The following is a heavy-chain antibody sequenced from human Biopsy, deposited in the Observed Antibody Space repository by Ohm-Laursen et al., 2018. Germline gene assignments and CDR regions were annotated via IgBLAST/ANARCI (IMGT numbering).Heavy chain of an antibody. CDR2: VNPKKGDT. D-gene: IGHD2-21*02. J-gene: IGHJ5*02. Sequence: ASVKVSCKATGYTFTDDQIHWVREAPGQGLEWMGLVNPKKGDTRYAQKFQGRVTMTSDVSVATAYMELPGLTSDDTAVYFCSREQHYYSAWGQGTLVTVSS. V-gene: IGHV1-2*06. CDR3: SREQHYYSA. CDR1: GYTFTDDQ.